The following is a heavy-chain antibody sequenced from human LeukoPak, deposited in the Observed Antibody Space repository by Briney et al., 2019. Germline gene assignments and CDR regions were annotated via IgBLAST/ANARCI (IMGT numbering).Heavy chain of an antibody. V-gene: IGHV3-7*01. Sequence: GGSLRLSCAASGFTFSSYWMSWVRQAPGKGLEWVANIKQDGSEKYYVDSVKGRFTISRDNAKNSPYLQMNSLRAEDTAVYYCARDPSDSSGSHAIDYWGQGTLVTVSS. CDR2: IKQDGSEK. D-gene: IGHD3-22*01. CDR1: GFTFSSYW. CDR3: ARDPSDSSGSHAIDY. J-gene: IGHJ4*02.